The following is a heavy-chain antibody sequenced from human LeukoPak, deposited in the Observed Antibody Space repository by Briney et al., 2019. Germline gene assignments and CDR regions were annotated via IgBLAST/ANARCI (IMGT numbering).Heavy chain of an antibody. CDR2: IIPIFGTA. J-gene: IGHJ6*03. V-gene: IGHV1-69*05. D-gene: IGHD3-10*01. CDR1: GGTFSSYA. CDR3: ARDRGSGSYYYMDV. Sequence: SVKVSCKASGGTFSSYAISWVRQAPGQGLEWMGGIIPIFGTANYAQRFHGRVTITTNESTSTAYMELSSLRSEDTAVYYCARDRGSGSYYYMDVWGKGTTVTVSS.